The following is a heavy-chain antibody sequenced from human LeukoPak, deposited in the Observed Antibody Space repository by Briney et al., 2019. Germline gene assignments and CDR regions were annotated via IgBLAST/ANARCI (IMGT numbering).Heavy chain of an antibody. J-gene: IGHJ4*02. CDR2: FDPEDGET. CDR1: GYTLTELS. Sequence: WASVTVSCKVSGYTLTELSMHWVRQAPGKGLEWMGGFDPEDGETIYAQKFQGRVTMTEDTSTDTAYMELSSLRSEDTAVYYCATGNPPHDSSGYYPPGYWGQGTLVTVSS. V-gene: IGHV1-24*01. D-gene: IGHD3-22*01. CDR3: ATGNPPHDSSGYYPPGY.